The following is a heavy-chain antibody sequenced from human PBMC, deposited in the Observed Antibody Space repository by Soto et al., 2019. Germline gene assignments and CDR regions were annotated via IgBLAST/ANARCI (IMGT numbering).Heavy chain of an antibody. J-gene: IGHJ4*01. D-gene: IGHD3-9*01. CDR3: ARGPLTITWY. Sequence: QVQLVQSGAEVKKPGASVKVSCKASGYIFTTYGLHWVRQAPGQRLEWMGWINPGNGNTNYSQKFQDRLTITRDTSVTTAYMELSSLSSEDTAVYYCARGPLTITWYWGQGTPVNVSS. CDR2: INPGNGNT. CDR1: GYIFTTYG. V-gene: IGHV1-3*01.